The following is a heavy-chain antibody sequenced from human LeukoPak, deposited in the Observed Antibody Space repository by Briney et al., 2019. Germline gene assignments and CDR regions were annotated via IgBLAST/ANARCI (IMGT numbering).Heavy chain of an antibody. V-gene: IGHV6-1*01. CDR1: GDSVSITSSA. J-gene: IGHJ6*03. CDR2: TYYRYKWYS. D-gene: IGHD3-10*01. Sequence: SQTLSLTCAISGDSVSITSSAWNWIRQSPSRGLEWLGRTYYRYKWYSDSAASVKSRLTINPDTTENQFSLQLSSVTPEDTAVYYCARDPAVTYGSGNYYYYMDVWGNGTRVTVSS. CDR3: ARDPAVTYGSGNYYYYMDV.